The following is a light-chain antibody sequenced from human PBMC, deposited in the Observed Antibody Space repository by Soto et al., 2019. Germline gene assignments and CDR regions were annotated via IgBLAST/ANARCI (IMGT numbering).Light chain of an antibody. Sequence: EIVLTQSPGSLSLSPGEXATLSCRASQSVNFYLAWYQQKPGQAPRLLISDASSRATDVPDRFSGSGSGTDFSLTISRLEPEDFAVYYCQQYGDSPVTFGQGTKVDTK. V-gene: IGKV3-20*01. J-gene: IGKJ1*01. CDR1: QSVNFY. CDR3: QQYGDSPVT. CDR2: DAS.